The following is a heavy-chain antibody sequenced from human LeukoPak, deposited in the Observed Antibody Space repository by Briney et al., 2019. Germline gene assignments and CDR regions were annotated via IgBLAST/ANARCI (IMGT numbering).Heavy chain of an antibody. D-gene: IGHD2-2*01. CDR2: IGAYEGNT. J-gene: IGHJ4*02. V-gene: IGHV1-18*01. Sequence: ASVKVSCKTSRYTINRYDISWVRQAPGQALEWMGWIGAYEGNTKYSPKVQGRVSMTTDTSTSTAYMELRSLRSDDTAVYYCARDNAIIPAEIADYWGQGTQVTVSS. CDR1: RYTINRYD. CDR3: ARDNAIIPAEIADY.